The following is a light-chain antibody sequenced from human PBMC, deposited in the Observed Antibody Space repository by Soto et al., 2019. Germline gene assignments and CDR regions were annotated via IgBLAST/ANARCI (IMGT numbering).Light chain of an antibody. CDR1: SSDIGHYDY. J-gene: IGLJ1*01. CDR3: GSLTTSHTYV. V-gene: IGLV2-14*03. CDR2: HVT. Sequence: QSALTQPASVSGSPGQSITISCTGTSSDIGHYDYVSWYQQHPGKAPKLMIYHVTYRPSGVSNRYSGSKSGNSASLTISGLQADDVADYYCGSLTTSHTYVFGSGTKVTVL.